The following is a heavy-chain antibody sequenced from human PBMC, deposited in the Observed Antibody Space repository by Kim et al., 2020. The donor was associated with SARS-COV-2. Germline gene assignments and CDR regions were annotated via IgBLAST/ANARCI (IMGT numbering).Heavy chain of an antibody. Sequence: HYAGSLKGRFIISRDDSKNPLYLRLNNLRAEDTALYYCAKDLWNYSAMDVWGQGTTVTVSS. V-gene: IGHV3-23*01. CDR3: AKDLWNYSAMDV. D-gene: IGHD2-21*01. J-gene: IGHJ6*02.